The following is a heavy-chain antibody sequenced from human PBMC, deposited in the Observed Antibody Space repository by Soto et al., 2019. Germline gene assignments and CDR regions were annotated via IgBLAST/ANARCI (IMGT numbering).Heavy chain of an antibody. CDR2: IKQDGSEK. CDR1: GFTFSRYW. CDR3: ARDCREFGESGY. V-gene: IGHV3-7*01. Sequence: HPGGSLRLSCAASGFTFSRYWMSWVRQGPGKGLEWVANIKQDGSEKYYVDSVKGRFTISRDNAKNSLYLQMNSLRAEDTAVYYCARDCREFGESGYWGKGTLVTVSS. J-gene: IGHJ4*02. D-gene: IGHD3-10*01.